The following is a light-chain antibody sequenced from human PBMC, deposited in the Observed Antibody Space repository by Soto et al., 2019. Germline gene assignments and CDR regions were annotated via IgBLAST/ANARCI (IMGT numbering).Light chain of an antibody. J-gene: IGLJ1*01. CDR2: EGS. V-gene: IGLV2-23*01. CDR1: SSDVGSYNL. Sequence: QSVLTQPASVSGSLGQSITISCTGTSSDVGSYNLVPWYQQYPDKAPKLLIYEGSKRPSGVSNRFSGSKSGNTASLTISGLQAEDEADYYCCSYAGSSTYVFGIGTRSPS. CDR3: CSYAGSSTYV.